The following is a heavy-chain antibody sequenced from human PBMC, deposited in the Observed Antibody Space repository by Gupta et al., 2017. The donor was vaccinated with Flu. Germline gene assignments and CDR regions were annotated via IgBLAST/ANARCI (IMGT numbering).Heavy chain of an antibody. Sequence: EVLLLESGGGLVQLGGSLWLSCPPSAFTFSSYALDWVRQAPGKGLKWVAAISGSGGSTYYADTVKGRFTISRDNSKNTLYLQMNSLRDEDTAVYYCAKRPDGDYYDYWGQGTLVTVSS. V-gene: IGHV3-23*01. CDR2: ISGSGGST. CDR1: AFTFSSYA. D-gene: IGHD3-16*01. J-gene: IGHJ4*02. CDR3: AKRPDGDYYDY.